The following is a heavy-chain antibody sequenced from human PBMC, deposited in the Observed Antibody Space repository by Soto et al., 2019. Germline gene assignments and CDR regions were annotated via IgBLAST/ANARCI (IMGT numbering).Heavy chain of an antibody. V-gene: IGHV4-38-2*02. D-gene: IGHD1-20*01. CDR3: AREGSWYNWNQAPDY. CDR1: GYSISSGYY. CDR2: IYHSGST. Sequence: SLTCAVSGYSISSGYYWGWIRQPPGKGLEWIGSIYHSGSTYYNPSLKSRVTISVDTSKNQFSLKLSSVTAADTAVYYCAREGSWYNWNQAPDYWGQGTLVTVSS. J-gene: IGHJ4*02.